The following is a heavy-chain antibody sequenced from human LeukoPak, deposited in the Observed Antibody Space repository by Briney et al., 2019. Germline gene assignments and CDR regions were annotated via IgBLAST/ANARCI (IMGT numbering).Heavy chain of an antibody. CDR1: GYTFTSYG. Sequence: ASVKVSCKASGYTFTSYGISWVRQAPGQGLEWMGWISAYNGNTNYAQKLHGRVTMTTDTSTSTAYMELRSLRSDDTAVYYCARDLSPYDYVWGSYRRVPNFDYWGQGTLVTVSS. CDR2: ISAYNGNT. V-gene: IGHV1-18*01. D-gene: IGHD3-16*02. CDR3: ARDLSPYDYVWGSYRRVPNFDY. J-gene: IGHJ4*02.